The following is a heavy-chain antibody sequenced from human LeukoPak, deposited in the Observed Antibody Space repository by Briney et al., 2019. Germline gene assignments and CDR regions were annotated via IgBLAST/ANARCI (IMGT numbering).Heavy chain of an antibody. J-gene: IGHJ3*02. V-gene: IGHV1-2*02. D-gene: IGHD3-3*01. CDR3: ARASIWSTDDAFDI. Sequence: ASVKVSCKASGYTFTGYYMHWVRQAPGQGLEWMGWINPNSGGTSYAQKFQGRVTMTRDTSISTAYMELSRLRSDDTAVYYCARASIWSTDDAFDIWGQGTMVTVSS. CDR2: INPNSGGT. CDR1: GYTFTGYY.